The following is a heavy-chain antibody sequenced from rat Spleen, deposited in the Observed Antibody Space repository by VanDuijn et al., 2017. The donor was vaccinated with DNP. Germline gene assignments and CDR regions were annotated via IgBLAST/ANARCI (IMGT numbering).Heavy chain of an antibody. Sequence: EVQLVESGGGLVQPGRSLKLSCAASGFTFTNYDMAWVRQAPTKGLEWVASISPGGGSTYYRDSVKGRFTVSRDNAKNTLYLQMDSLRSEDTATYYCARHGETHYYSSYIWFVYWGQGTLVTVSS. D-gene: IGHD1-2*01. CDR2: ISPGGGST. CDR3: ARHGETHYYSSYIWFVY. J-gene: IGHJ3*01. CDR1: GFTFTNYD. V-gene: IGHV5S13*01.